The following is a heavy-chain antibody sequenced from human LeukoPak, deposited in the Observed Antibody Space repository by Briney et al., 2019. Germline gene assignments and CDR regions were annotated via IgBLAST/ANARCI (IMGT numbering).Heavy chain of an antibody. CDR3: ARGGFSGSFYKFS. D-gene: IGHD6-25*01. Sequence: GGSLRLFCVASGFTFTDSWMHWVRHAPGKGPEWLSRISKDGSITVYADSAKGRFTVSRDNAKNFVYLEVTSLRREDTAVYYCARGGFSGSFYKFSWGQGTLVTVAS. J-gene: IGHJ4*02. CDR2: ISKDGSIT. V-gene: IGHV3-74*01. CDR1: GFTFTDSW.